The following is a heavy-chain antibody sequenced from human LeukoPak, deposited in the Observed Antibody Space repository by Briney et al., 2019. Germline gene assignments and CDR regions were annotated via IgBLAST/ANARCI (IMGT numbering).Heavy chain of an antibody. Sequence: SETLSLTCTVSGGSISNYYWYWMRQPPGKGLEWIGHTYYSGNANYNPSLKSRVTISVDTSKNQFSLNLSSVTAADTAVYYCAKGGPEASAGLSWFDPWGQGTRVTVSS. J-gene: IGHJ5*02. CDR3: AKGGPEASAGLSWFDP. CDR2: TYYSGNA. CDR1: GGSISNYY. D-gene: IGHD1-14*01. V-gene: IGHV4-59*01.